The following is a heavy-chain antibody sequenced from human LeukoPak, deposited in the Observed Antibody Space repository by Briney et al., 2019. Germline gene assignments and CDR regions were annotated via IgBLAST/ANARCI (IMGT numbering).Heavy chain of an antibody. CDR2: ISGSGGST. CDR3: AKELTRAGSGSRRGSDQH. CDR1: GFTFSNYG. V-gene: IGHV3-23*01. Sequence: GGSLRLSCAASGFTFSNYGMHWVRQAPGKGLEWVSAISGSGGSTYYADSVKGRFTISRDNSKNTLYLQMNSLRAEDTAVYYCAKELTRAGSGSRRGSDQHWGQGTLVTVSS. D-gene: IGHD3-10*01. J-gene: IGHJ1*01.